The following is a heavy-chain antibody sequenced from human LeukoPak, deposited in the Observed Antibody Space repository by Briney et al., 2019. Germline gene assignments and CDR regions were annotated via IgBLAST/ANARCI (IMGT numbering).Heavy chain of an antibody. V-gene: IGHV3-30-3*01. D-gene: IGHD5-24*01. CDR1: GLTFSIYA. J-gene: IGHJ6*02. Sequence: GGSLRLSCAASGLTFSIYAMHWVRQAPGKGLEWVAVISYDGSNKYYADSVKGRFTISRDNSKNTLYLQMNSLRAEDTAVYYCARSLMAYYYYGMDVWGQGTTVTVSS. CDR3: ARSLMAYYYYGMDV. CDR2: ISYDGSNK.